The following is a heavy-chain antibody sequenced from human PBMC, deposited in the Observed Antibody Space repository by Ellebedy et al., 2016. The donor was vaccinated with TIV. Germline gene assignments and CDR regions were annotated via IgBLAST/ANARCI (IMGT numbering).Heavy chain of an antibody. CDR1: GFTFSSYA. V-gene: IGHV3-30-3*01. D-gene: IGHD3-10*01. Sequence: GGSLRLSXAASGFTFSSYAMHWVRQAPGRGLEWVAVLSYDGSNKYYAGSVKGRFTISRDNSNNTLYLQMNSLRAEDTAVYYCARGRYYGSGSSSYYGMDVWGQGTTVTVSS. CDR2: LSYDGSNK. CDR3: ARGRYYGSGSSSYYGMDV. J-gene: IGHJ6*02.